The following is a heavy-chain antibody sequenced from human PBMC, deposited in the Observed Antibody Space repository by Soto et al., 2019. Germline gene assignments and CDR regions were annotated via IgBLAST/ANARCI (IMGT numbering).Heavy chain of an antibody. CDR2: IWYDGNNT. Sequence: GGSLRLSCAASGFTFSTSAIHWVRQAPGKGMEWGAIIWYDGNNTYYAASVKGRLTISRDNSKNTVYLHINNLRAEDTAVYNFSIPPLEYTDGTDDCFGYSGQGTLDAVS. J-gene: IGHJ4*02. D-gene: IGHD1-1*01. CDR3: SIPPLEYTDGTDDCFGY. V-gene: IGHV3-33*01. CDR1: GFTFSTSA.